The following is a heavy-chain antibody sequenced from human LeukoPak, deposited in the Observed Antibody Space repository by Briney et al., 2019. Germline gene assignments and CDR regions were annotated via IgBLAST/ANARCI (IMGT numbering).Heavy chain of an antibody. V-gene: IGHV4-34*01. CDR2: INHTGST. J-gene: IGHJ4*02. D-gene: IGHD3-10*01. Sequence: SETLSLTCAMSGGSFSGYYWTWIRQPPGKGLEWIGEINHTGSTKYNPSLKSRVTISVDTSKNQFSLRLSSVTAADTAVYYCVGWGLSETYVTSDYWGQGTLVTVSS. CDR3: VGWGLSETYVTSDY. CDR1: GGSFSGYY.